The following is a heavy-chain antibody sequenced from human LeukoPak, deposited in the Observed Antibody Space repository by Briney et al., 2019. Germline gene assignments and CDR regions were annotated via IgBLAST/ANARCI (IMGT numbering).Heavy chain of an antibody. CDR2: ISPSGDIT. D-gene: IGHD3-10*01. CDR3: AKDDAWIRFGE. CDR1: GFTFRKHG. Sequence: PGGTLRLSCAASGFTFRKHGMNWVRQAPGKGLEWVSGISPSGDITYYADSVKGRFTISRDNSENTLYLEVISLTAEDTAVYYCAKDDAWIRFGEWSQGTLVTVSS. V-gene: IGHV3-23*01. J-gene: IGHJ4*02.